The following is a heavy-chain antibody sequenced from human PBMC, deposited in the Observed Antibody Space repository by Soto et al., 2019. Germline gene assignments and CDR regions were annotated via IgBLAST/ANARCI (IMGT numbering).Heavy chain of an antibody. D-gene: IGHD2-2*01. Sequence: CKVSGYTLTELSMHWVRQAPGKGLEWKGRFDPEDGETIYAQKFQGRVTMTEDTSTDTAYMQLSSLRSEDMAVYFCATGLEVPAAIYFDYWGQGTLVTVSS. V-gene: IGHV1-24*01. CDR2: FDPEDGET. J-gene: IGHJ4*02. CDR3: ATGLEVPAAIYFDY. CDR1: GYTLTELS.